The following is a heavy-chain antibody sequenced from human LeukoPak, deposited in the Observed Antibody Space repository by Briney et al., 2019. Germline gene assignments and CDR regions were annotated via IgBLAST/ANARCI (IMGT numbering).Heavy chain of an antibody. V-gene: IGHV3-7*01. CDR2: IKQDGSEK. Sequence: GGSLRLSCAASGFTFSSYWMSWVRQAPGKGLEWVANIKQDGSEKYYVDSVKGRFTTSRDNAKNSLYLQMNSLRAEDTAVYYCARDPRFGYCSSTSCNNWGQGTLVTVSS. CDR1: GFTFSSYW. D-gene: IGHD2-2*03. J-gene: IGHJ4*02. CDR3: ARDPRFGYCSSTSCNN.